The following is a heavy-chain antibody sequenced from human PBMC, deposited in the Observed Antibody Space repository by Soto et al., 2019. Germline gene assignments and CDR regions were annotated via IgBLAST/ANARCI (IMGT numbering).Heavy chain of an antibody. V-gene: IGHV4-30-2*06. Sequence: QVQLQESGPGLVKPSQTVSLTCAVSGASMSSGGHSWSWIRQSPGRGLEWIGYIYYTGATYYNPSLKSRVTMSIDTSNNQFSLNFNSVTASDTAVYYCARAPPAPSPRWDVWGQGTTVTVSS. CDR1: GASMSSGGHS. CDR2: IYYTGAT. J-gene: IGHJ6*02. CDR3: ARAPPAPSPRWDV.